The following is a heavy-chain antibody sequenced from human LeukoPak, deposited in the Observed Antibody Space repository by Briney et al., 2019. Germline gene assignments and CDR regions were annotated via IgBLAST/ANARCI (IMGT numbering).Heavy chain of an antibody. V-gene: IGHV3-23*01. J-gene: IGHJ3*02. CDR3: AKDGVTMIVVAGDAFDI. D-gene: IGHD3-22*01. CDR1: GFTFSSYA. Sequence: GGSLRLSCAASGFTFSSYAMDWVRQAPGKGLEWVSAISGSGGGTYYADSVKGRFTISRDNSKNTLYLQMNSLRAEDTAVYYCAKDGVTMIVVAGDAFDIWGQGTMVTVSS. CDR2: ISGSGGGT.